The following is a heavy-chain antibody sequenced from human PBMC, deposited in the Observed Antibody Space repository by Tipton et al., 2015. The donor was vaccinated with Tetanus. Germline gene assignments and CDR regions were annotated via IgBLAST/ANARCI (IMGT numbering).Heavy chain of an antibody. D-gene: IGHD4-17*01. CDR2: VYYSGRT. V-gene: IGHV4-30-4*01. Sequence: TLSLXCNVSGGSINTGDYXXXXXXXXXXXXXEWIGHVYYSGRTYYNPPLKSRVTISADMSKNQFSLKLTPVTAADTATYYCARMGCSYGQVVYWGQGSLVTVAS. CDR1: GGSINTGDYX. CDR3: ARMGCSYGQVVY. J-gene: IGHJ4*02.